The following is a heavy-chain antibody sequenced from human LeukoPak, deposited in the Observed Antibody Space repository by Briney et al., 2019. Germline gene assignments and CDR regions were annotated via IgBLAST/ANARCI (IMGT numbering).Heavy chain of an antibody. D-gene: IGHD3-22*01. V-gene: IGHV3-23*01. CDR2: ISDGGDTT. J-gene: IGHJ4*02. Sequence: GGSLRLSCATSGFTFSINAMSWVRQAPGKGLEWVSVISDGGDTTYYADSVKGRFTISRDISKNTLYLQMNSLRAEDTAIYYCAKVGIVVGGDYYDYWGQGTLVTASS. CDR3: AKVGIVVGGDYYDY. CDR1: GFTFSINA.